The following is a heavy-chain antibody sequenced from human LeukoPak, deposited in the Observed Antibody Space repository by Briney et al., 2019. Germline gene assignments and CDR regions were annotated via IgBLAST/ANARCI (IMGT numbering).Heavy chain of an antibody. J-gene: IGHJ4*02. CDR2: ISGSGAGT. Sequence: PGESLRLSCVASGFAFSNHNMDWVRQAPGKGLEWVSYISGSGAGTYYADSVKGRFTISRDNSKNTLYLQMNSLRAEDTAVYYCAKSIAVAFYSWGQGTLVTVSS. V-gene: IGHV3-23*01. CDR3: AKSIAVAFYS. D-gene: IGHD6-19*01. CDR1: GFAFSNHN.